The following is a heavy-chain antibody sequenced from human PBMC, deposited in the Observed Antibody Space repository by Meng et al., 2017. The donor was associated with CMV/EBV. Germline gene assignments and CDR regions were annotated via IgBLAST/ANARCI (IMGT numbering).Heavy chain of an antibody. CDR3: AKLAAASHYGMDV. D-gene: IGHD6-25*01. J-gene: IGHJ6*02. V-gene: IGHV3-30*02. CDR1: GFTFSSYG. CDR2: IRYDGSNK. Sequence: GESLKISCAASGFTFSSYGMHWVRQAPGKGLEWVAFIRYDGSNKYYADSVKGRFTISRDNSKNTLYLQMNSLRAEDTAVYYCAKLAAASHYGMDVWGQGTTVTVSS.